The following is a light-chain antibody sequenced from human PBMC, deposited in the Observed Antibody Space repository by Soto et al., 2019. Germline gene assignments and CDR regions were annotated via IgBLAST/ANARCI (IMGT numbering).Light chain of an antibody. CDR3: QQSYSTPPT. Sequence: DIQMTQSPSSLSASVGDRVTITCRASQSISSYLNWYQQKPGKAPKLMIFAASSLQSGVPSRLSGSGSGTDFTLTISSLQPEDFATYYCQQSYSTPPTFGGGTRWIS. CDR2: AAS. J-gene: IGKJ4*01. CDR1: QSISSY. V-gene: IGKV1-39*01.